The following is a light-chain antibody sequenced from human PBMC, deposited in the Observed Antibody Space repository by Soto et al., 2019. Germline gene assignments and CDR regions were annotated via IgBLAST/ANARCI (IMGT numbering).Light chain of an antibody. CDR3: QQHNQWPIT. J-gene: IGKJ5*01. Sequence: EIVLTQSPATLSVSPGESATLFCRASQSVSSNLAWYQHKAGQAPRLLIYYISTRATGIPARFSGSGSGTEFTLTINSLQSEDSAVYYCQQHNQWPITFGQGTRLEIK. CDR1: QSVSSN. V-gene: IGKV3D-15*01. CDR2: YIS.